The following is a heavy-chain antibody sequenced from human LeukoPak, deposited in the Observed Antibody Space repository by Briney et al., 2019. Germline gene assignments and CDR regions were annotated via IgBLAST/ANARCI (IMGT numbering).Heavy chain of an antibody. J-gene: IGHJ4*02. V-gene: IGHV3-74*01. CDR2: IKGDGIST. CDR1: GFDFSSNW. CDR3: AKDHYWSIDY. D-gene: IGHD3-3*01. Sequence: GGSLRLSCAASGFDFSSNWMHWVRYAPGQGLVWVSRIKGDGISTNYADSVKGRFTISRDIAKNTLYLQMNSLRAEDTGVYYCAKDHYWSIDYWGRGTLVTVSS.